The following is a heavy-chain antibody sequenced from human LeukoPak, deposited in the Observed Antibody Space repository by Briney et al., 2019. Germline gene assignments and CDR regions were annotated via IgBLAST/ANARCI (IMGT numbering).Heavy chain of an antibody. CDR1: GFTFSSYW. V-gene: IGHV3-74*01. CDR2: INSDGSST. CDR3: ARSRIQLWTFDY. Sequence: GGSLRLSCAASGFTFSSYWMHWVRQAPGKGLVWVSRINSDGSSTSYADSVKGRFTISRDNAKNTLYLQMNSLRAEDTAVCYCARSRIQLWTFDYWGQGTLVTVSS. D-gene: IGHD5-18*01. J-gene: IGHJ4*02.